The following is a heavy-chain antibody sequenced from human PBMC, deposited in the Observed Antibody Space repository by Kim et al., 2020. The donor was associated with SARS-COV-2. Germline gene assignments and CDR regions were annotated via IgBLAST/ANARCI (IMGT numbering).Heavy chain of an antibody. CDR1: GYTFAGYG. CDR3: ARGIYYDSGAYLYYFDF. Sequence: ASVMVSCRTSGYTFAGYGVHWVRQAPGQRLEWMGWIFAATGRTEYSQKFLGRVTLTRDTSARTAHMELSSLRSEDTALYYCARGIYYDSGAYLYYFDFWG. V-gene: IGHV1-3*01. CDR2: IFAATGRT. D-gene: IGHD3-22*01. J-gene: IGHJ4*01.